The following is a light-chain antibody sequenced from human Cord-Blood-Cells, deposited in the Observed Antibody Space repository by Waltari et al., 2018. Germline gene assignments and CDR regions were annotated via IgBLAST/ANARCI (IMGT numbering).Light chain of an antibody. J-gene: IGKJ3*01. CDR2: AAS. V-gene: IGKV1-39*01. CDR1: QSISSY. CDR3: QQSYSTPFA. Sequence: DIQMTQSPSSLSASEGDRVTITCRASQSISSYLNWYQQKPGKAPKLLIYAASSLQSGVPSRFSGSESGTDFTLTISSLQPEDFATYYCQQSYSTPFAFGPGTKVDIK.